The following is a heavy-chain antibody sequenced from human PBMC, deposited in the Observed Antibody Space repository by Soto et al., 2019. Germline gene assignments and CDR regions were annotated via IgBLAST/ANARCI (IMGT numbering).Heavy chain of an antibody. CDR1: GFTFSSYW. Sequence: GSLRVYGAASGFTFSSYWMHWVRQAPGKGLVWVSRINSDGSSTSYADSVEGRFTISRDNAKNTLYLQMNSLRAEDTAVYYCARGLRYSSGYNWFDPWGQGTLVTVSS. V-gene: IGHV3-74*01. CDR2: INSDGSST. D-gene: IGHD6-19*01. J-gene: IGHJ5*02. CDR3: ARGLRYSSGYNWFDP.